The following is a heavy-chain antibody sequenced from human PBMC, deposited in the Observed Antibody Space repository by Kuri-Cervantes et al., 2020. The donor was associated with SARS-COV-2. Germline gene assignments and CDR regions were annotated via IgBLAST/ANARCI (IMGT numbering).Heavy chain of an antibody. D-gene: IGHD4-11*01. Sequence: ASVKVSCKASGYTFTGHYMHWVRQAPGQGLEWMGWINPNSGGTNYAQKFQGRGTMTRDTSISTAYMELSRLRSDDTAVYYCARDCQSKSGYYNYGMDVWGQGTTVTVSS. J-gene: IGHJ6*02. CDR2: INPNSGGT. CDR3: ARDCQSKSGYYNYGMDV. V-gene: IGHV1-2*02. CDR1: GYTFTGHY.